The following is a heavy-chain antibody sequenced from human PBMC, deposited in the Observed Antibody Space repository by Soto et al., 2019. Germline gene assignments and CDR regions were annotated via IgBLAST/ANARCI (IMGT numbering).Heavy chain of an antibody. CDR3: AKIGDYVPLDAFDI. D-gene: IGHD4-17*01. V-gene: IGHV3-30*18. CDR1: GFTFSSYG. J-gene: IGHJ3*02. CDR2: ISYDGSNK. Sequence: QVQLVESGGGVVQPGRSLRLSCAASGFTFSSYGMHWVRQAPGKGLEWVAVISYDGSNKYYGDSVKGRFTISRDNSKNTLYLQMNSLRAEDTAVYYCAKIGDYVPLDAFDIWGQGTMVTVSS.